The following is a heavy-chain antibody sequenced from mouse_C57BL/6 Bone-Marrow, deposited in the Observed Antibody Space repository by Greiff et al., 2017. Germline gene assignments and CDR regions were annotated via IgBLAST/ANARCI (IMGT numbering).Heavy chain of an antibody. CDR3: SSFDGNYFDL. CDR1: GFNIKDDY. D-gene: IGHD2-3*01. J-gene: IGHJ2*01. CDR2: IDPEIGDT. Sequence: EVKLMESGAELVRPGASVKLSCTASGFNIKDDYIHWVKQRPEQGLEWIGWIDPEIGDTEYASKFQGKATITSDTSSNTAYLQLSSLTSEDTAVYYCSSFDGNYFDLWGQGTPLTVAS. V-gene: IGHV14-4*01.